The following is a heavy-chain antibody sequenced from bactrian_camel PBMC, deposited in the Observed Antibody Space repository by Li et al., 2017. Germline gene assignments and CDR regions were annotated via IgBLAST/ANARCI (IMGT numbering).Heavy chain of an antibody. CDR3: TIDRPRWANDYCNNLKSEYGYDY. CDR1: GYTYSEAC. CDR2: IYGGGGYI. Sequence: QVQLVESGGGSVQAGGSLRLSCVVSGYTYSEACMGWFRRAPGNEREGVAAIYGGGGYITYADSVKGRFTISQDNAEHTLYLQVNDLKPEDTAMYYCTIDRPRWANDYCNNLKSEYGYDYWGEGTHVTVS. V-gene: IGHV3S26*01. D-gene: IGHD3*01. J-gene: IGHJ4*01.